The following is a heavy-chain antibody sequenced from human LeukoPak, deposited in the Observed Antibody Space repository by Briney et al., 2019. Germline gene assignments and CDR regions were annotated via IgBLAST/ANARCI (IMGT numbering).Heavy chain of an antibody. CDR1: GYNFESYA. D-gene: IGHD3-10*01. CDR2: VNAFDGNT. CDR3: ARDWYDSTMFQGVTNYYYHGMYV. J-gene: IGHJ6*02. Sequence: GAPLKVSCKASGYNFESYAISWVRQAPGLGLEWMGWVNAFDGNTKYAQSFQGRVTMTTDTSTSTAYMELRSLRYDNTAVYYCARDWYDSTMFQGVTNYYYHGMYVWGQETTVTVSS. V-gene: IGHV1-18*01.